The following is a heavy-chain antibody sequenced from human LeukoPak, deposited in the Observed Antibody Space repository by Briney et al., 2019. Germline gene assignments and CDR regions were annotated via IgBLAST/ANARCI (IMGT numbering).Heavy chain of an antibody. J-gene: IGHJ4*02. Sequence: GGSLRLSCAASGFTFDDYAMHWVRQAPGKGLEWVSGIIGGAGSTYYADSVKGRFTISGDNSKNTLFLQMNSLRAEDTAVYYCAHGAMYQLDYWGQGTLVTVSS. V-gene: IGHV3-23*01. D-gene: IGHD2-2*01. CDR1: GFTFDDYA. CDR3: AHGAMYQLDY. CDR2: IIGGAGST.